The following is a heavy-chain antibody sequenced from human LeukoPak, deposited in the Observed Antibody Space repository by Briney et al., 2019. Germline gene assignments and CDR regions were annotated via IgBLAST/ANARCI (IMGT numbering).Heavy chain of an antibody. CDR1: GFTFSSYA. Sequence: PGGSLRLSCAASGFTFSSYAMSWVRQAPGKGLEWVSAISGSGGSTYYADSVKGRFTISTDNSKNTLYLQMNSLRAEDTAVYYCASCRLGYCSGGSCYDGYYMDVWGKGTTVTVSS. CDR3: ASCRLGYCSGGSCYDGYYMDV. D-gene: IGHD2-15*01. J-gene: IGHJ6*03. CDR2: ISGSGGST. V-gene: IGHV3-23*01.